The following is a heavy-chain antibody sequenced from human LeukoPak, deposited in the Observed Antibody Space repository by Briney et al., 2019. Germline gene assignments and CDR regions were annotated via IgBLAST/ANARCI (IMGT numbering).Heavy chain of an antibody. D-gene: IGHD3-16*01. Sequence: GGSLRLSCAASGFTFSTYAMSWVRQAAGKGLEWVSLISGSGGGTYYADSVKGRFTISRDNSKNTLYLQLNSLRVEDTAVYYCAKTSLNYDYVWGTDYWGQGTLVTVSS. CDR1: GFTFSTYA. V-gene: IGHV3-23*01. J-gene: IGHJ4*02. CDR3: AKTSLNYDYVWGTDY. CDR2: ISGSGGGT.